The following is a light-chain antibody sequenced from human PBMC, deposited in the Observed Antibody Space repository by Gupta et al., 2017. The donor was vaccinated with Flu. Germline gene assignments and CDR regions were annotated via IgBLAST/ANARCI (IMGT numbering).Light chain of an antibody. CDR3: QSYDSSLSGHVV. CDR2: GNS. Sequence: SVLTPPPSVSGAPGQRVTISCTASSPNIGAGYDLHWYQQLPGTAPKLLIHGNSNRPSGVPDRFSGSKSGTSASLAITGLQAEDEADYYCQSYDSSLSGHVVFGGGTKLTVL. J-gene: IGLJ2*01. V-gene: IGLV1-40*01. CDR1: SPNIGAGYD.